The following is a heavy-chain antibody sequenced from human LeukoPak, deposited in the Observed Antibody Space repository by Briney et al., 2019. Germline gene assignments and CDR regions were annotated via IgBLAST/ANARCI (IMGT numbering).Heavy chain of an antibody. J-gene: IGHJ3*02. Sequence: GESLKISCKGSGYSFTSYWIGWVRQMPGKGQEWMGLIYPGDSDTRYSPSFQGQVTISADKSISTAYLQWSSLKASDTAMYYCAFMASVVRGAFDIWGQGTMVTVSS. CDR1: GYSFTSYW. D-gene: IGHD3-10*01. V-gene: IGHV5-51*01. CDR2: IYPGDSDT. CDR3: AFMASVVRGAFDI.